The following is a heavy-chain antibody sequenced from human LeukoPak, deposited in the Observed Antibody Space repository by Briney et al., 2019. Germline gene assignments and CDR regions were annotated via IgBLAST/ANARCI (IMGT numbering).Heavy chain of an antibody. CDR2: IYNGGTT. Sequence: GGSLRLSCAASGFTVTNKYMTWVRQAPGKGLEWVSVIYNGGTTYYADSVKGRFTISRDNAKNSLYLQMNSLRAEDTAVYYCARDSPRQAVAGHFDYWGQGTLVTVSS. J-gene: IGHJ4*02. D-gene: IGHD6-19*01. V-gene: IGHV3-66*01. CDR3: ARDSPRQAVAGHFDY. CDR1: GFTVTNKY.